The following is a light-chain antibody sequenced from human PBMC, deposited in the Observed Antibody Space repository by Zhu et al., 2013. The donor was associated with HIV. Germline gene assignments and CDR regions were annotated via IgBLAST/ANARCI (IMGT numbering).Light chain of an antibody. Sequence: EIVLTQSPGTLSLSPGERATLSCRASQSVSSTYLAWYQQKPGQAPRLLIYGASNRATGIPARFSGSGSGTDFTLTISSLEPEDFAVYYCQQRSNWPPYSFGQGTKLEIK. J-gene: IGKJ2*03. V-gene: IGKV3-11*01. CDR2: GAS. CDR1: QSVSSTY. CDR3: QQRSNWPPYS.